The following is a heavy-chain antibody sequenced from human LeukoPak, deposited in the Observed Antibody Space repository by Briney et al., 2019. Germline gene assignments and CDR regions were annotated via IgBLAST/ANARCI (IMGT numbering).Heavy chain of an antibody. V-gene: IGHV1-2*02. CDR3: ARDPPETTVTLFDY. CDR2: INPNSGGT. CDR1: GYTFTGYY. J-gene: IGHJ4*02. D-gene: IGHD4-17*01. Sequence: ASVKVSCKASGYTFTGYYMHWVRQAPGQGLEWMGWINPNSGGTNYAQKFQGRVTMTRDTSISTAYMELSRLRSDDTAVYYCARDPPETTVTLFDYWGQGTLVTVSS.